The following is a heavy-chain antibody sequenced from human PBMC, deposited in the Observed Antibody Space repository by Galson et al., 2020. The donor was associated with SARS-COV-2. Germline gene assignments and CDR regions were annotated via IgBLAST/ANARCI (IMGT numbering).Heavy chain of an antibody. CDR3: ARVGVYPTPFDF. J-gene: IGHJ4*02. CDR2: IYYNRNT. Sequence: ASETLSLTCTVFGASVTSGNFYWTWLRQPPGKALEWIGYIYYNRNTNYNPSLKSRVTISLDTSKNQFSLELSSVTAADTAIYYCARVGVYPTPFDFWGQGTLVTVSS. V-gene: IGHV4-61*01. D-gene: IGHD4-17*01. CDR1: GASVTSGNFY.